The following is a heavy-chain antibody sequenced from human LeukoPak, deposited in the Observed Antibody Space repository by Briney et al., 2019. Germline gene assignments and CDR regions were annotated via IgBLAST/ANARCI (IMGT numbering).Heavy chain of an antibody. D-gene: IGHD3-22*01. CDR3: SVNMGSGYRFDY. CDR2: ISYDGSNT. Sequence: GGSLRLSCVASGFTFSNYAMSWVRQAPGKGLEWVATISYDGSNTYYADSLKGRFTISRDISKNTLYLQMNSLRAEDTAVYYCSVNMGSGYRFDYWGQGTLVTVSS. CDR1: GFTFSNYA. J-gene: IGHJ4*02. V-gene: IGHV3-30*03.